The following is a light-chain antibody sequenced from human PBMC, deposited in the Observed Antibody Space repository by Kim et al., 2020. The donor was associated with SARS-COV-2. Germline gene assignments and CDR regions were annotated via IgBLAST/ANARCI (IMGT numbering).Light chain of an antibody. J-gene: IGKJ4*01. Sequence: DIQMTQSPSSLSASVGDRVTITWRASQGISNSLAWYQQEPGKLPKLLIYAASTLQTRVPSRFRGSGSGTDFTLTISRLQPEDVATYYCQKDNSSPVTVGGVTKLDIK. CDR3: QKDNSSPVT. CDR2: AAS. CDR1: QGISNS. V-gene: IGKV1-27*01.